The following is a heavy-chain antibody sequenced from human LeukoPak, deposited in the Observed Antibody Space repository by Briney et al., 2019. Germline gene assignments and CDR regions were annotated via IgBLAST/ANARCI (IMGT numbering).Heavy chain of an antibody. J-gene: IGHJ6*03. CDR1: DGSISSSSYY. Sequence: NPSETLSLTCTVSDGSISSSSYYWGWIRQPPGKGLEWIGSIYYSGSTYYNPSLKSRVTISVDTSKNQYSLKLSSVTAADTAVYYCARVETEPYYYYMDVWGKGTTVTVSS. CDR2: IYYSGST. D-gene: IGHD5-24*01. V-gene: IGHV4-39*07. CDR3: ARVETEPYYYYMDV.